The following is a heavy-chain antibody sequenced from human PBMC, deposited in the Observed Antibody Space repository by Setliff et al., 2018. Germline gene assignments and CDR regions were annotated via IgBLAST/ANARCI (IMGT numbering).Heavy chain of an antibody. V-gene: IGHV4-59*11. CDR2: IYYTGST. Sequence: PSETLSLTCTVSGVSISSHYWSWVRQPPGKGLECIGDIYYTGSTKYNPSLCSRLTMSIDTSKKQFSLRLTSVSAADTAVYYCARLRKSTPHWYFDLWGRGTLVTVSS. CDR3: ARLRKSTPHWYFDL. J-gene: IGHJ2*01. CDR1: GVSISSHY.